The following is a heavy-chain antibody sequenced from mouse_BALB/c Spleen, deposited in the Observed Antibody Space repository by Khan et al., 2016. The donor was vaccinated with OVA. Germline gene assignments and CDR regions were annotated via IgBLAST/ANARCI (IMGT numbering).Heavy chain of an antibody. D-gene: IGHD1-1*01. CDR1: GYTFINYW. CDR2: INPSTGYT. J-gene: IGHJ2*01. Sequence: QVQLQQSGAELAKPGASVKMSCKASGYTFINYWILWVKQRPGQGLEWIGYINPSTGYTEYNQNFKDKATLTADKSSSTAYMQLSSLTSEDSAVDDCARSGLRWDFDYWGQGTTLTVSS. CDR3: ARSGLRWDFDY. V-gene: IGHV1-7*01.